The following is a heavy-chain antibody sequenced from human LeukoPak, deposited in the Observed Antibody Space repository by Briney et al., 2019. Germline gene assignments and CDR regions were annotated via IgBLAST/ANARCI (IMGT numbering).Heavy chain of an antibody. CDR2: IYYSGST. D-gene: IGHD5-12*01. CDR3: ASKRIVATIYDY. J-gene: IGHJ4*02. CDR1: GGSISSSSYY. Sequence: SETLSLTCTVSGGSISSSSYYWGWIRQPPGKGLEWIGSIYYSGSTYYNPSLKSRVTISVDTSKNQFSLKLSSVTAADTAVYYCASKRIVATIYDYWGQGALVTVSS. V-gene: IGHV4-39*01.